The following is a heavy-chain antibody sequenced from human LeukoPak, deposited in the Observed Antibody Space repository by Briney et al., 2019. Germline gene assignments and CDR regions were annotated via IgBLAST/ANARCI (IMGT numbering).Heavy chain of an antibody. CDR1: GYSFTSGHY. CDR2: IYTRGST. Sequence: PSETLSLTCSVSGYSFTSGHYWGWIRQPAGKGLEWIGRIYTRGSTNYNPSLKSRVTMSVDTSKNQFSLKLSSVTAADTAVYYCARGRYCSAENCSGGDAFDIWGQGTMVSVSS. V-gene: IGHV4-4*07. J-gene: IGHJ3*02. CDR3: ARGRYCSAENCSGGDAFDI. D-gene: IGHD2-15*01.